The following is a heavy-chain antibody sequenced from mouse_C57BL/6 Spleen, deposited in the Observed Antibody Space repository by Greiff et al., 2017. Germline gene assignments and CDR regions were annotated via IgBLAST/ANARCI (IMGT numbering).Heavy chain of an antibody. Sequence: QVQLQQPGPELVKPGASVKLSCKASGYNFTSYDINWVKQRPGQGLEWIGWIYPRDGSTKYNEKFKGKATLTVDTSSSTAYMEIHSLTSEDSAVYCCANPIEDGYFDAMDYWGQGTSVTVSS. D-gene: IGHD2-3*01. J-gene: IGHJ4*01. CDR1: GYNFTSYD. CDR3: ANPIEDGYFDAMDY. CDR2: IYPRDGST. V-gene: IGHV1-85*01.